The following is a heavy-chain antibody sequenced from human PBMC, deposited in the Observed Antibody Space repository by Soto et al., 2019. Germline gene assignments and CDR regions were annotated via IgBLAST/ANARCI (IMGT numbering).Heavy chain of an antibody. J-gene: IGHJ5*02. D-gene: IGHD3-9*01. CDR1: GASIGSYY. CDR2: MHHTQGT. Sequence: SETLSLTCSVSGASIGSYYWTWIRQPPGGGLEWIGYMHHTQGTNDNPSLRGRVHMSIDTSMNQFSLRLTSVTAADTAVYYCARVPFVGYFDWLDPWGHGTLVTVSS. CDR3: ARVPFVGYFDWLDP. V-gene: IGHV4-59*01.